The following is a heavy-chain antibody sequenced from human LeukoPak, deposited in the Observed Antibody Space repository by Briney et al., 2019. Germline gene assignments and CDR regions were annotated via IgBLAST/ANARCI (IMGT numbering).Heavy chain of an antibody. D-gene: IGHD1-14*01. J-gene: IGHJ4*02. CDR2: IRFDGSNK. Sequence: GGSLRLSCAASGFTFSSYGIHWVRQAPGKGLEWVAFIRFDGSNKYYSDSVKGRFTISRDNSKTTLYLQMNSLRAEDTAVYYCARAVFNRPDYWGQGTLVTVSS. CDR3: ARAVFNRPDY. V-gene: IGHV3-30*02. CDR1: GFTFSSYG.